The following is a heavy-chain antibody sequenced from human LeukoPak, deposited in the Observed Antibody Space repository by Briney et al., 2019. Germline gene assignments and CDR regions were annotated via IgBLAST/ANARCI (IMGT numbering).Heavy chain of an antibody. CDR3: ARGYDSSGSIFDY. V-gene: IGHV3-48*03. CDR1: GFTSSSFE. CDR2: ISSSGHTI. Sequence: PGGSLRLSCAASGFTSSSFEMNWTRQAPGKGLEWVSYISSSGHTIYYADSVKGRFTISRDNAKNSLYLQMNSLRGEDTAVYYCARGYDSSGSIFDYWGQGILVTVSS. J-gene: IGHJ4*02. D-gene: IGHD3-22*01.